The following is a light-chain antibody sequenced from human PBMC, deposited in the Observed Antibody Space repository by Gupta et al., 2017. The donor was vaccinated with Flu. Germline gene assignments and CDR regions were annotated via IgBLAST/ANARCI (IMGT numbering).Light chain of an antibody. Sequence: ETELTQSPGTLSLSPGERATLSCRASQSGSSSYLAWYQQKPGKAPRLLIYGASSRAPGIPARFSGSGSGTDFTLTISSLEPEDVAVYYCQKDDSAPITFGRGTKLEIK. CDR1: QSGSSSY. J-gene: IGKJ4*01. V-gene: IGKV3-20*01. CDR3: QKDDSAPIT. CDR2: GAS.